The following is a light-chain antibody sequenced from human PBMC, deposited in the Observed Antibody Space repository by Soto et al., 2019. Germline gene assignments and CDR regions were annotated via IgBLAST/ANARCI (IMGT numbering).Light chain of an antibody. CDR3: QQYGGSTRT. CDR2: GAS. CDR1: QSIDNNY. V-gene: IGKV3-20*01. Sequence: IVLTHSPGTLSFSPGEIATLSFRASQSIDNNYLAWYQQKPGQAPRLVIYGASTRATDIPDRITGSGSGTDFTLSISRLEPEDFAVYYCQQYGGSTRTFGQGTKVDIK. J-gene: IGKJ1*01.